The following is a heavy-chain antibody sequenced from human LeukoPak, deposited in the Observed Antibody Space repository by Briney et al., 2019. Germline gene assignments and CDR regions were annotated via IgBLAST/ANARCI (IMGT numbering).Heavy chain of an antibody. CDR3: AISRTTVTAPFDY. V-gene: IGHV3-23*01. Sequence: PGRSLRLSCAASGFIFSSYAMSWVRQAPGKGLEWVSVISGSGGSTYYADSVKGRFTISRDNSKNTLCLQMNSLRVEDTAVYYCAISRTTVTAPFDYWGQGTLVTVSS. D-gene: IGHD4-17*01. CDR1: GFIFSSYA. J-gene: IGHJ4*02. CDR2: ISGSGGST.